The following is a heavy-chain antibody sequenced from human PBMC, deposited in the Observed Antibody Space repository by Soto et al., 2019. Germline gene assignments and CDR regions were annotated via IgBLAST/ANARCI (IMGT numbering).Heavy chain of an antibody. CDR3: ARDFGDTAMGAYYYYYGMDV. V-gene: IGHV4-38-2*02. CDR1: GYSISSGYY. Sequence: SETLSLTCAVSGYSISSGYYWGWIRQPPGEGLEWIGSIYHSGSTYYNPSLKSRVTISVDTSKNQFSLKLSSVTAADTAVYYCARDFGDTAMGAYYYYYGMDVWGQGTTVTVSS. CDR2: IYHSGST. D-gene: IGHD5-18*01. J-gene: IGHJ6*02.